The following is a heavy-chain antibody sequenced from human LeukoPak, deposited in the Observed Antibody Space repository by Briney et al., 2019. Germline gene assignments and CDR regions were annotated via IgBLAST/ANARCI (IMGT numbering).Heavy chain of an antibody. V-gene: IGHV3-53*01. D-gene: IGHD3-22*01. J-gene: IGHJ4*02. CDR1: GLTVSDNY. CDR2: IYSGGST. Sequence: GGSLRLSCAASGLTVSDNYMSWVRQAPGKGLEWVSVIYSGGSTYYADSVKGRFTISRDNSKNTLYLQMNSLRAEDTAVYYCARVSSGYYYSSVGFDYWGQGTLVTVSS. CDR3: ARVSSGYYYSSVGFDY.